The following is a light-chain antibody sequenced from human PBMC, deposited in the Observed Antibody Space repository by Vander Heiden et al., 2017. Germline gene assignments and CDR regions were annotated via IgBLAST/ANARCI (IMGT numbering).Light chain of an antibody. CDR1: KLGDKY. CDR3: QAWDSSTGGV. CDR2: QDS. Sequence: SYELTRPPSVSVSPGQTASITCSGDKLGDKYACWYQQKPGQSPVLVIYQDSKRPSGIPERFSGSNSGNTATLTISGTQAMDEADYYCQAWDSSTGGVFGGGTKLTVL. J-gene: IGLJ2*01. V-gene: IGLV3-1*01.